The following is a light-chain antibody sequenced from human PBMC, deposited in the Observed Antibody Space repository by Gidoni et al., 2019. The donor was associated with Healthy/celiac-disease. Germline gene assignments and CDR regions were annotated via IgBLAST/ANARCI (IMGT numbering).Light chain of an antibody. CDR2: SNK. CDR1: SSNSGSNT. V-gene: IGLV1-44*01. J-gene: IGLJ2*01. CDR3: AAWDDSLNGVV. Sequence: QSVLTQPPSASGTPGQRVTISCSGSSSNSGSNTVNWYQQLPGTAPKLLLYSNKQRPSGVPDRFSGSKSGTSASLAISGLQSEDEADYYCAAWDDSLNGVVFGGGTKLTVL.